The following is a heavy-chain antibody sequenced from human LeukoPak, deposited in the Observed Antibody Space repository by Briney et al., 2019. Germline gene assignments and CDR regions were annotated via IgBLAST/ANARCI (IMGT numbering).Heavy chain of an antibody. V-gene: IGHV3-48*01. D-gene: IGHD3-3*01. Sequence: GSLRLSCAASGFTFSTYYMNWVRQAPGKGLEWVSCIGTSGSTTYYADSVKGRFTISRDNAKNSLYLQMNSLRAEDTAVYYCARGPTYYDFWSGYYHFDYWGQGTLVTVSS. CDR1: GFTFSTYY. CDR2: IGTSGSTT. CDR3: ARGPTYYDFWSGYYHFDY. J-gene: IGHJ4*02.